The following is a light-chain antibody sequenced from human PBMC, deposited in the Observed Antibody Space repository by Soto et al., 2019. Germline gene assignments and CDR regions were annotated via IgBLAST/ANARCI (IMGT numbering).Light chain of an antibody. Sequence: QSALTQPASVSGSPGQSITISCTGTSSDVGGYNYVSWYQQHPGKAPKLMIYDVSNRPSGVSNRFSGSKSGNTASLTISGLQAEEEDDYYCCSYTSSSTLVFGGGTKLTVL. V-gene: IGLV2-14*01. CDR2: DVS. J-gene: IGLJ2*01. CDR1: SSDVGGYNY. CDR3: CSYTSSSTLV.